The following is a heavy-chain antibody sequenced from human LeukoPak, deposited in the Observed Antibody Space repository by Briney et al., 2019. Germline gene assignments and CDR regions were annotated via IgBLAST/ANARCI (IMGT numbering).Heavy chain of an antibody. CDR1: GGTFNNSA. CDR2: IMPLFGTA. V-gene: IGHV1-69*05. CDR3: ARGGDWFDP. Sequence: SVKVSCKTSGGTFNNSAISWVRQAPGQGLEWLGGIMPLFGTAGYAQKFQGRVTITKDESTRTVYLELTSLTSDDTAVYYCARGGDWFDPWGQGTLVTVSS. J-gene: IGHJ5*02. D-gene: IGHD1-26*01.